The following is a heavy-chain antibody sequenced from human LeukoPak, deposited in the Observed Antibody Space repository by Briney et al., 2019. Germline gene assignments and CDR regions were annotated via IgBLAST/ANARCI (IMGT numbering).Heavy chain of an antibody. D-gene: IGHD4-23*01. CDR1: GYTFTNYG. Sequence: ASVKVSCKGSGYTFTNYGISWVRQAPGQGLEWMGWISANNGNRNYAQKLQDRVSMTTDTSTSTAYMELRSLRSDDTAVYYCARQGYGGHSQGAADYWGQGTLVTVSS. CDR3: ARQGYGGHSQGAADY. J-gene: IGHJ4*02. CDR2: ISANNGNR. V-gene: IGHV1-18*01.